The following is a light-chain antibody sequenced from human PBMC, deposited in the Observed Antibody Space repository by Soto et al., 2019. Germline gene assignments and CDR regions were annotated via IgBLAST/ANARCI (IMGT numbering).Light chain of an antibody. Sequence: EIVMTQSPATLSVSPGERATLSGGASQSVSSNLAWYQQKPGQAPRLLINGASTRATGIPARFSGSGSGTEFTLTISSLQSEDFAVYYCQQYNNWPRTFGQGTKVEIK. V-gene: IGKV3-15*01. CDR1: QSVSSN. J-gene: IGKJ1*01. CDR2: GAS. CDR3: QQYNNWPRT.